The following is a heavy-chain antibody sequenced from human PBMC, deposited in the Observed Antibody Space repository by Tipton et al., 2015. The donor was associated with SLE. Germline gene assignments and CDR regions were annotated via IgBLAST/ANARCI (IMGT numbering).Heavy chain of an antibody. J-gene: IGHJ3*02. CDR2: IRSDGSNK. D-gene: IGHD2-21*02. V-gene: IGHV3-30*02. CDR3: AKDKVGDKTVMTASDAFDI. CDR1: GFTFSSYG. Sequence: QLVQSGGGVVQPGGSLRLSCAASGFTFSSYGMHWVRQAPGKGLEWVAFIRSDGSNKYYADSVKGRFTISRDNSKNTLFLQMNSLRAEDTAVYYCAKDKVGDKTVMTASDAFDIWGQGTMVTVSS.